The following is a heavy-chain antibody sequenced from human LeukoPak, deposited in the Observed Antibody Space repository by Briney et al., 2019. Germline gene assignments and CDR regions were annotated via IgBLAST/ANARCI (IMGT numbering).Heavy chain of an antibody. Sequence: SVKVSCKASGFTFTTSAIQWVRQARGQRLEWIGWVVVGSGNTNYAQKFQERVTITRDMSTSTAYMELSSLRSEDTAVYYCAASVGTAIYHFYYAMDVWGQGTTVTVSS. V-gene: IGHV1-58*02. D-gene: IGHD5-18*01. CDR1: GFTFTTSA. CDR3: AASVGTAIYHFYYAMDV. J-gene: IGHJ6*02. CDR2: VVVGSGNT.